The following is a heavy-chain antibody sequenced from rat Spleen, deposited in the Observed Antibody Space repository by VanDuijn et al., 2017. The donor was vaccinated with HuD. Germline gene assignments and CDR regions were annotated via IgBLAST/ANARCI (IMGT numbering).Heavy chain of an antibody. J-gene: IGHJ3*01. Sequence: QVQLQQSGVELAKPGSSVKISCKASGYTFTSYYISWIKQTTGQGLEYIGYINTGSGGTNYNEKFKGKATLTVDKSSSIAFIQLSSLTPDDSAVYYCVRSGFAYWGQGTLVTVSS. CDR3: VRSGFAY. CDR1: GYTFTSYY. V-gene: IGHV1-43*01. CDR2: INTGSGGT.